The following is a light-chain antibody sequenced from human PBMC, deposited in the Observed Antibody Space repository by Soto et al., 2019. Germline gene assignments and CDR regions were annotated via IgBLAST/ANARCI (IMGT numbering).Light chain of an antibody. Sequence: DIPLTQSPSFLSASIGDRVTITCRASQGISNYLAWYQQKPGKAPRLLIYDASTLQSGVPSRFSGSRSGTEFTLTISSLQPEDFATYYCQQLNGYLALTFGGGTKVDIK. CDR2: DAS. J-gene: IGKJ4*01. V-gene: IGKV1-9*01. CDR1: QGISNY. CDR3: QQLNGYLALT.